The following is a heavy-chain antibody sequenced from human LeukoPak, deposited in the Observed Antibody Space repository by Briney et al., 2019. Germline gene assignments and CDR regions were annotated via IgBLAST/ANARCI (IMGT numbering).Heavy chain of an antibody. D-gene: IGHD2-2*01. V-gene: IGHV3-48*04. J-gene: IGHJ1*01. CDR1: GFTFSSYS. Sequence: GGSLRLSCAASGFTFSSYSMNWVRQAPGKGLEWVSYISSSSSTIYYADSVKGRFTISRDNAKNSPYLQMNSLRAEDTAVYYCARVAHRFCSSTSCSKGQYFQHWGQGTLVTVSS. CDR2: ISSSSSTI. CDR3: ARVAHRFCSSTSCSKGQYFQH.